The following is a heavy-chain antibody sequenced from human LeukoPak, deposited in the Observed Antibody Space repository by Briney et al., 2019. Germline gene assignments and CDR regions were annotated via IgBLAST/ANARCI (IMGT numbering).Heavy chain of an antibody. V-gene: IGHV3-21*01. D-gene: IGHD3-10*01. CDR3: ARDSRPITMVRGYYYYYYMDV. CDR2: ISGSSTYI. CDR1: GFTFSSYS. Sequence: YPGGSLRLSCAASGFTFSSYSMNWVRQAPGKGLEWVSSISGSSTYIYYADSLKGRFTISRDNAKNSLYLQMNSLRAEDTAVYYCARDSRPITMVRGYYYYYYMDVWGKGTTVTVSS. J-gene: IGHJ6*03.